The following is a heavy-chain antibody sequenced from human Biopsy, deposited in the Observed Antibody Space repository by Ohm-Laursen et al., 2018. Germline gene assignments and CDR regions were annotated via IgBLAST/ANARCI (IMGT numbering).Heavy chain of an antibody. Sequence: SDTLSLTCTASRDSIINYYWTWIRQSPGKGLEWIGYIYYTGSTNYNPSVKSRVTISVDTSKNQFSLKLNSVTAADTAVYFCARDSRGGHLNTTLITGKNLDSWGQGILVTVSS. V-gene: IGHV4-59*01. CDR2: IYYTGST. D-gene: IGHD3-16*01. J-gene: IGHJ4*02. CDR1: RDSIINYY. CDR3: ARDSRGGHLNTTLITGKNLDS.